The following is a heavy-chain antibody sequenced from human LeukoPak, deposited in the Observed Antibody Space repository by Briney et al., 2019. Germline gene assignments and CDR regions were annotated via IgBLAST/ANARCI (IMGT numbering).Heavy chain of an antibody. J-gene: IGHJ4*02. V-gene: IGHV4-59*12. CDR1: GGSISSYY. Sequence: SETLSLTCTVSGGSISSYYWSWIRQPPGKGLEWIGYIYYSGSTNYNPSLKSRVTISVDTSKNQFSLKLSSVTAADTAVYYYTKESRPFCPLAYWGQEVLVSVSS. CDR3: TKESRPFCPLAY. D-gene: IGHD2-2*01. CDR2: IYYSGST.